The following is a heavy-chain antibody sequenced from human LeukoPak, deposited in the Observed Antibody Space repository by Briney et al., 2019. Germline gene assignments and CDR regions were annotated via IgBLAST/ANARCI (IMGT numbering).Heavy chain of an antibody. CDR1: GGSFSGYY. V-gene: IGHV4-34*01. J-gene: IGHJ4*02. CDR2: INHSGST. CDR3: ARGAGDCSSTSCPFDY. D-gene: IGHD2-2*01. Sequence: SETLSLTCAVYGGSFSGYYWSWIRQPPGKGLGWIGEINHSGSTNYNPSLKSRVTISVDTSKNQFSLKLSSVSAADTAVYYCARGAGDCSSTSCPFDYWGQGTLVTVSS.